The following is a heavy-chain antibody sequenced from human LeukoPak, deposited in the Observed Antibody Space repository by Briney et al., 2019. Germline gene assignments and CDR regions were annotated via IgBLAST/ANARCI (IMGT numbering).Heavy chain of an antibody. Sequence: SETLSLTCTVSGGSISTGSYYWSWIRQPAGKELEWFGRIFSSGTTNYNPSLKSRVTISLDTSKNQFSLKLSSVTAADTAVYYCARDQSISRGYFDYWGQGTLVTVSS. V-gene: IGHV4-61*02. J-gene: IGHJ4*02. CDR3: ARDQSISRGYFDY. CDR1: GGSISTGSYY. CDR2: IFSSGTT. D-gene: IGHD3-3*01.